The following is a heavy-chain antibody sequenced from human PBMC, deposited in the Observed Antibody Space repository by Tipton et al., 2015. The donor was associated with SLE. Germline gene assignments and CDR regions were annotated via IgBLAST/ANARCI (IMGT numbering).Heavy chain of an antibody. CDR1: GGSFSTYY. J-gene: IGHJ4*02. CDR3: ARRGSSWDYFDY. D-gene: IGHD6-13*01. CDR2: VHTSGST. V-gene: IGHV4-4*07. Sequence: TLSLTCTIYGGSFSTYYWSWIRQSAGKGLEWIGRVHTSGSTSYNPSLKSRLTMSVDMSNNQLYLRLSSVTAADTAVYYCARRGSSWDYFDYWGQGTLVTVSS.